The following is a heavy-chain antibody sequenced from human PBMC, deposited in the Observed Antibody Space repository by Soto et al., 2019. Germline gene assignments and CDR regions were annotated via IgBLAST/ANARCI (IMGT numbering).Heavy chain of an antibody. J-gene: IGHJ4*02. D-gene: IGHD3-10*01. CDR1: GDTFTFYS. CDR3: ASSYGSGYRAFDY. CDR2: INPILSMS. V-gene: IGHV1-69*02. Sequence: QVQLVQSGAEVKQPGSSVRVSCKASGDTFTFYSINWVRQAPGLGLEWMGRINPILSMSNYAQRFQGRVTMTADKSTSTAYMGLSSLRSEDTAMYYCASSYGSGYRAFDYWGQGALVTVSS.